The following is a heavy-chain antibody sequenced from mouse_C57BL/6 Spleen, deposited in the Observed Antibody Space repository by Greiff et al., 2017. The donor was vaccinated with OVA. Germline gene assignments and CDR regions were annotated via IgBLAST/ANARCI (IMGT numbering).Heavy chain of an antibody. J-gene: IGHJ2*01. CDR2: ISSGGDYI. D-gene: IGHD2-3*01. Sequence: EVQLVESGEGLVKPGGSLKLSCAASGFTFSSYAMSWVRQTPEKRLEWVAYISSGGDYIYYADTVKGRFTISRDNARNTLYLQMSSLKSEDTAMYYCTREGFYDGYYDYWGQGTTLTVSS. V-gene: IGHV5-9-1*02. CDR1: GFTFSSYA. CDR3: TREGFYDGYYDY.